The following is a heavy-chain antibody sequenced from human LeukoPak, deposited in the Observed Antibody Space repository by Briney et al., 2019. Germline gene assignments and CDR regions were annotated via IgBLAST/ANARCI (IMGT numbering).Heavy chain of an antibody. D-gene: IGHD7-27*01. CDR1: GYSFTSYW. CDR2: IDPSDSDI. Sequence: GESLKISCKASGYSFTSYWIGWVRQMPGKGLEWMGIIDPSDSDIRYTPSFQGQVTISADKSPSTAYLQWNSLKASDTAIYYCARQTAMGRSGDYWGQGTLVTASS. V-gene: IGHV5-51*01. J-gene: IGHJ4*02. CDR3: ARQTAMGRSGDY.